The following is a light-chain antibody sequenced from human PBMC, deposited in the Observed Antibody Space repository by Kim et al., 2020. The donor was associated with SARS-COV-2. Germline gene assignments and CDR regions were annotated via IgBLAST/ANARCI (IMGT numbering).Light chain of an antibody. CDR2: GLS. CDR1: HSLLRSDGKTQ. V-gene: IGKV2D-29*01. J-gene: IGKJ4*01. CDR3: MQSMEVPVT. Sequence: EIVMTQTPLSLSVTPGQPASISCKSTHSLLRSDGKTQLSWYLQRPGQPPQHLMYGLSNLFSGVPDRYSGSGSGTDFTLKISRVEAEDVGSYYCMQSMEVPVTFGGGTKLEI.